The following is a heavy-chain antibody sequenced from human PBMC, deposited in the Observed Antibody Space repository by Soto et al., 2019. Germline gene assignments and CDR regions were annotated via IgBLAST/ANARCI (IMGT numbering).Heavy chain of an antibody. CDR2: TYYSGST. V-gene: IGHV4-39*01. D-gene: IGHD1-7*01. J-gene: IGHJ6*02. Sequence: PSETLSLTCTVSGGSISSSSYYWGWIRQPPGKGLEWIGSTYYSGSTYYNPSLKSRVTISVDTSKNQFSLKLSSVTAADTAVYYCARCGITGTTYYYYGRDVWGQGTTVT. CDR1: GGSISSSSYY. CDR3: ARCGITGTTYYYYGRDV.